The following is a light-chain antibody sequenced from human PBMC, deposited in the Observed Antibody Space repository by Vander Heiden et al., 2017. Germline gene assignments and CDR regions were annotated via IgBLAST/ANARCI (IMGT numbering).Light chain of an antibody. CDR2: DVT. Sequence: QSALTQPASVSGSPGQSITISCSGTSNDVGGYNYVSWYQQHPDKVPRLMVYDVTTRPSGVSNRFSGSKSGNTASLTISGLQAEDEADYYCSSYTTRGILIFGGGTKLTVL. CDR1: SNDVGGYNY. V-gene: IGLV2-14*03. CDR3: SSYTTRGILI. J-gene: IGLJ2*01.